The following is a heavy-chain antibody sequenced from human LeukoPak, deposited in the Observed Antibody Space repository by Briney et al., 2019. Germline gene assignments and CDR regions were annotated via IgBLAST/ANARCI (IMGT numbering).Heavy chain of an antibody. V-gene: IGHV4-39*07. CDR2: IYYSGST. J-gene: IGHJ6*03. CDR3: ARAVAAAGYYYYYMDV. CDR1: GGSISSSSYY. Sequence: SETLSLTCTVSGGSISSSSYYWGWIRQPPGKGLEWIGSIYYSGSTYYNPSLKSRVTMSVDTSKNQFSLKLSSVTAADTAVYYRARAVAAAGYYYYYMDVWGKGTTVTVSS. D-gene: IGHD6-13*01.